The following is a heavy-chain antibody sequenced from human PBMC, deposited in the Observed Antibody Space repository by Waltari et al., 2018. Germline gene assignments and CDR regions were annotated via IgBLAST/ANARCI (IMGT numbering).Heavy chain of an antibody. J-gene: IGHJ6*03. CDR2: IDPTASYT. D-gene: IGHD1-1*01. CDR1: GYDFSTYW. Sequence: EVQLVQSGAEVKKPGESLRISWEGSGYDFSTYWITWVRHMPGKGLEWMGQIDPTASYTYYSPSFRGHVTISVGTSISTAYIPWSGLSASDTAIYYCARTSTRDFYYMDVWGKGTTVTVSS. V-gene: IGHV5-10-1*01. CDR3: ARTSTRDFYYMDV.